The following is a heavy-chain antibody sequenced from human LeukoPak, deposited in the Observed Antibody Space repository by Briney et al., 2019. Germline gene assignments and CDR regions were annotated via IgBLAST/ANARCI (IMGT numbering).Heavy chain of an antibody. J-gene: IGHJ4*02. CDR3: ASPDSSGYYYDY. Sequence: PSETLSLTCAVYGGSFSGYYWSWIRQPPGKGLEWIGEINHSGSTNYNPSLKSRVTISVDTSKNQFSLKLGSVTAADTAVYYCASPDSSGYYYDYWGQGTLVTVSS. CDR2: INHSGST. V-gene: IGHV4-34*01. D-gene: IGHD3-22*01. CDR1: GGSFSGYY.